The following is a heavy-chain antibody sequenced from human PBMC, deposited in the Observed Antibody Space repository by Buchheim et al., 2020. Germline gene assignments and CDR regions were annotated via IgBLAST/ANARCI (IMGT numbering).Heavy chain of an antibody. V-gene: IGHV3-74*01. CDR1: GFTFSNYW. CDR2: TNTDGTYT. CDR3: VSPGIRDGYDFDY. Sequence: EVQLVESGGGLVQPGGSLRLSCAASGFTFSNYWMHWVRQAPGKGLVWVSRTNTDGTYTSYADSVKGRFTISRDNARNMVYLEMNSLRAEDTAVYYCVSPGIRDGYDFDYWGQGT. J-gene: IGHJ4*02. D-gene: IGHD5-24*01.